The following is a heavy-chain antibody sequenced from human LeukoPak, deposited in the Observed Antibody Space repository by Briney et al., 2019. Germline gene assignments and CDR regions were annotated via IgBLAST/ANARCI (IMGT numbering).Heavy chain of an antibody. Sequence: GGSLGLSCAASGCAFSNYGLNWVRQAPGKGLEWVSHISSSGSAKYYADSVKGRFTISRDNAKNSLYLQMNSLRDEDTAVFYCASGSGHWGQGTLVTVSS. V-gene: IGHV3-48*02. CDR3: ASGSGH. CDR2: ISSSGSAK. D-gene: IGHD2-2*03. J-gene: IGHJ4*02. CDR1: GCAFSNYG.